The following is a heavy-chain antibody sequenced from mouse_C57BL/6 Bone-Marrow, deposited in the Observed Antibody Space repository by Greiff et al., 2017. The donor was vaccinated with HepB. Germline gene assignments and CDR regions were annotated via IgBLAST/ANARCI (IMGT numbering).Heavy chain of an antibody. Sequence: QVQLKQSGAELVKPGASVKISCKASGYAFSSYWMNWVKQRPGKGLEWIGQIYPGDGDTNYNGKFKGKATLTADKSSSTAYMQLSSLTSEDSAVYFCARWYYGSSRFDYWGQGTTLTVSS. V-gene: IGHV1-80*01. CDR1: GYAFSSYW. CDR3: ARWYYGSSRFDY. CDR2: IYPGDGDT. D-gene: IGHD1-1*01. J-gene: IGHJ2*01.